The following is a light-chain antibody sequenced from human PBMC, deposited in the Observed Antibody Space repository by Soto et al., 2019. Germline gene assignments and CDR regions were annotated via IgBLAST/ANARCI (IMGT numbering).Light chain of an antibody. Sequence: QSALTQPPSTSGSPGQSVTISCTGTSSDVGGYDYVSWYQHYPGKAPKLMIYDVSNRPSGVSDRFSGSKSGNTASLTISGLQAEDEADYYCTSYTTSSNYVFGTGTKVTVL. V-gene: IGLV2-14*03. J-gene: IGLJ1*01. CDR1: SSDVGGYDY. CDR2: DVS. CDR3: TSYTTSSNYV.